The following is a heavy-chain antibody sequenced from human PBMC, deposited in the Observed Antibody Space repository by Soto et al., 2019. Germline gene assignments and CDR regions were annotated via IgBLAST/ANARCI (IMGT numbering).Heavy chain of an antibody. CDR2: INHSGST. D-gene: IGHD3-22*01. J-gene: IGHJ4*02. Sequence: SETLSLTCAVYGGSFSGYFWRWIRLPPGKKLELIGEINHSGSTNYNPSIKIRVTISVDTSKNQFSLKLSSVTAADTAVYYCARAQSFRNYDDRSGHYSYSGQGTLVTGSS. V-gene: IGHV4-34*01. CDR1: GGSFSGYF. CDR3: ARAQSFRNYDDRSGHYSY.